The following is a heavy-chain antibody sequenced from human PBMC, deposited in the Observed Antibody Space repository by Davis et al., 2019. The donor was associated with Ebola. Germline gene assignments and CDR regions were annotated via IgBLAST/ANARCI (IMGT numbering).Heavy chain of an antibody. CDR1: GERSKGYY. J-gene: IGHJ6*02. CDR2: INPNSGGT. CDR3: ARVRGTVTTGRYYYGMDV. Sequence: AASVKVSCKASGERSKGYYMHWVRQAPGQGLEWMGWINPNSGGTNYAQKFQGWVTMTRDTSISTAYMELSRLRSDDTAVYYCARVRGTVTTGRYYYGMDVWGQGTTVTVSS. V-gene: IGHV1-2*04. D-gene: IGHD4-11*01.